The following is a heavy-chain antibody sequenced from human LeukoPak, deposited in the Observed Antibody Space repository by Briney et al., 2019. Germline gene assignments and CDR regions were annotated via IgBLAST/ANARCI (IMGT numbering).Heavy chain of an antibody. CDR1: GGTFSSYA. V-gene: IGHV1-69*06. J-gene: IGHJ4*02. Sequence: ASVKVSCKASGGTFSSYAISWVRQAPGQGLEWMGGIIPIFGTANYAQKFQGRVTITADKSTSTAYMELSSLRSEDTAQYYCTRGSSWAYWGDYWGQGTLVTVSS. D-gene: IGHD7-27*01. CDR2: IIPIFGTA. CDR3: TRGSSWAYWGDY.